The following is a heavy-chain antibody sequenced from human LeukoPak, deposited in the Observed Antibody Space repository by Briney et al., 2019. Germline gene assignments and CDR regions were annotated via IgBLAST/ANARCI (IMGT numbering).Heavy chain of an antibody. J-gene: IGHJ4*02. Sequence: ASVKVSCKASGYTFTSYYMHWVRQAPGQGLEWMGIINPSGGSTSYAQKFQGRVTMTRDTSTSTVYMELSSLRSEDTAVYYCARDRFPYYYDSSGYFDYWGQGTLVTVSS. CDR2: INPSGGST. V-gene: IGHV1-46*01. CDR1: GYTFTSYY. CDR3: ARDRFPYYYDSSGYFDY. D-gene: IGHD3-22*01.